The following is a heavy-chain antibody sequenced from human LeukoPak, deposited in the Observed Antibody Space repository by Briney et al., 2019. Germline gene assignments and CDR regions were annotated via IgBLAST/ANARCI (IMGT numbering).Heavy chain of an antibody. V-gene: IGHV1-46*01. CDR3: ARDNSVGDIAWWFDP. D-gene: IGHD3-16*02. CDR2: INPSGSST. Sequence: ASEKVSCKASGYSFTSHYMHWVRQAPGQGLEWLGLINPSGSSTLYAQQFQGRVTMTRDMSTTTDYMVLSSLRSEDTAVYYCARDNSVGDIAWWFDPWGQGTLVTVSS. CDR1: GYSFTSHY. J-gene: IGHJ5*02.